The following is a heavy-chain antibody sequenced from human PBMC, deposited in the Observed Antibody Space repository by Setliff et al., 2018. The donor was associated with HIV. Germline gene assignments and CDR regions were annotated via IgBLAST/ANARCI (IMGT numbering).Heavy chain of an antibody. J-gene: IGHJ6*02. Sequence: PGGSLRLSCAVSGFFFSDHYMSWIRQAPGKGLEWVSYISFSGNTIYYRDSVRGRFTIARDNARNSLYLKMNSLKADDTAVYYCARAKIGPAGDRTYYYGMDVWGQGTTVTVSS. CDR1: GFFFSDHY. CDR2: ISFSGNTI. V-gene: IGHV3-11*01. D-gene: IGHD4-17*01. CDR3: ARAKIGPAGDRTYYYGMDV.